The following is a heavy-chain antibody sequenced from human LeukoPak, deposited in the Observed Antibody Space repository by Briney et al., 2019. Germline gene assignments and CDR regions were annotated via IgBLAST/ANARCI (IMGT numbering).Heavy chain of an antibody. V-gene: IGHV3-30*04. CDR3: AKDGPRSLYYYDSSGYYYFDY. J-gene: IGHJ4*02. Sequence: RPGGSLRLSCAASGFTFSSYAMPWVRQAPGKGLGWVAVISYDGSNKYYADSVKGRFTISRDNSKNTLYLQMNSLRAEDTAVYYCAKDGPRSLYYYDSSGYYYFDYWGQGTLVTVSS. D-gene: IGHD3-22*01. CDR1: GFTFSSYA. CDR2: ISYDGSNK.